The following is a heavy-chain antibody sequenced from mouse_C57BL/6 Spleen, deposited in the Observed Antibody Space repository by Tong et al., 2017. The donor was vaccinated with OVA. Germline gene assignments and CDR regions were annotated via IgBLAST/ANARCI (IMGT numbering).Heavy chain of an antibody. CDR2: INPSNGGT. V-gene: IGHV1-53*01. D-gene: IGHD1-1*01. CDR3: ARDYYGSSWGYYFDC. CDR1: GYTFTSYW. Sequence: VQLQESGTELVKPGASVKLSCKASGYTFTSYWMHWVKQRPGQGLEWIGNINPSNGGTNYNEKFKSKATLTVDKSSSTAYMQLSSLTSEDSAVYYCARDYYGSSWGYYFDCWGQGTTLTVSS. J-gene: IGHJ2*01.